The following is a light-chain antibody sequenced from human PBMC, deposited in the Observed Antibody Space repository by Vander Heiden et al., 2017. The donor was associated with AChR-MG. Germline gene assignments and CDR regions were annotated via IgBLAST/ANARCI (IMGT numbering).Light chain of an antibody. CDR2: SNN. Sequence: SLPPHPPSSSGTPVQRVTISCSGSSSNIGSNTVNWYQQLPGTAPKLLIYSNNQRPSGVPDRFSGSKSGTSASLAISGLQSEDEADYYCAAWDDSLNGPVFGGGTKLTVL. V-gene: IGLV1-44*01. J-gene: IGLJ3*02. CDR3: AAWDDSLNGPV. CDR1: SSNIGSNT.